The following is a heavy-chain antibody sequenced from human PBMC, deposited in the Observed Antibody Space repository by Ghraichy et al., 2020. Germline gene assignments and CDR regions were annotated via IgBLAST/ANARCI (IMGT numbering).Heavy chain of an antibody. CDR3: ARGAYYYDLGRVTVQTVKFDT. D-gene: IGHD3/OR15-3a*01. V-gene: IGHV7-4-1*02. CDR1: GYTFTNYA. Sequence: ASVKVSCKASGYTFTNYAINWVRQAPGQGPEWMGWIDTDIGTPTYVQGFTGRFVFSLDTSVSTAYLQISSLKAEDTAVYYCARGAYYYDLGRVTVQTVKFDTWGQGTQVTVSS. CDR2: IDTDIGTP. J-gene: IGHJ5*02.